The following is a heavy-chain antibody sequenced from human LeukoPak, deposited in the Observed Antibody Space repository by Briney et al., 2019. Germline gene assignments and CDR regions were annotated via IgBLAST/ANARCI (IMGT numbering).Heavy chain of an antibody. CDR1: SGSISGYF. Sequence: SETLSLTCTVSSGSISGYFWNWIRQPPGKGLEWIGYIHYSGTTNYNPSLKSRVTMSVDTSKNQFSLKVSSVTAADTAVYYCARMGAIAGASANPDYWGQGTLVTVSS. V-gene: IGHV4-59*01. CDR3: ARMGAIAGASANPDY. CDR2: IHYSGTT. D-gene: IGHD4/OR15-4a*01. J-gene: IGHJ4*02.